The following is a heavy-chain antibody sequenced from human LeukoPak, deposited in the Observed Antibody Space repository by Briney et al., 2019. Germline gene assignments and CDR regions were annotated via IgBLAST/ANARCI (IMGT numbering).Heavy chain of an antibody. V-gene: IGHV3-21*01. CDR3: ARQKYYYDSSAYGAFDS. Sequence: TGGSLRLSCAASGFTFNNYNMNWVRQAPGKGLEWVSSISSSSDYIYYADSVKGRFTISRDNAKNSLYLQMNSLRAEDTAVYYCARQKYYYDSSAYGAFDSWGQGTLVTVSS. J-gene: IGHJ4*02. CDR1: GFTFNNYN. CDR2: ISSSSDYI. D-gene: IGHD3-22*01.